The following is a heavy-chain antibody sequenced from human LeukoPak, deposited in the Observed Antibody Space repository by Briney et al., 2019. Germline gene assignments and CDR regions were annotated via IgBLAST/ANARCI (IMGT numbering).Heavy chain of an antibody. J-gene: IGHJ4*02. CDR2: IYTSGNT. D-gene: IGHD2-15*01. Sequence: SETLSLTRTVSGGSINGYFWGWIRRPAGKGLEWIGRIYTSGNTDYNPSLNSRVTMSVDTSRNQFSLRLSSVSAADTAVYYCARSARVEPTSGYYFDSWGRGTLVTVSS. CDR3: ARSARVEPTSGYYFDS. CDR1: GGSINGYF. V-gene: IGHV4-4*07.